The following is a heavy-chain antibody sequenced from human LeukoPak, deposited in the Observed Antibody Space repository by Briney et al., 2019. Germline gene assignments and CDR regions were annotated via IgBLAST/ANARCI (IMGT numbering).Heavy chain of an antibody. Sequence: ASVKVSCKASGFTFTNYAISWVRQSPGQGLEWLAWISVDNGNTNYIRNLQGRVTLTTDTSTSTAYMELRNLRSDDTAVYYCARDSWARAYDIDHWGQGTLVTVSS. D-gene: IGHD5-12*01. CDR3: ARDSWARAYDIDH. CDR1: GFTFTNYA. J-gene: IGHJ5*02. V-gene: IGHV1-18*01. CDR2: ISVDNGNT.